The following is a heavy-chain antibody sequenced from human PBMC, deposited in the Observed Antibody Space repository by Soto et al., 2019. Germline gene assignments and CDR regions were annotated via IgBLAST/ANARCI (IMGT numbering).Heavy chain of an antibody. J-gene: IGHJ2*01. Sequence: EVQLVESGGVVVQPGGSLRLSCAASGFTFDDYTMHWVRQAPGKGLEWVSLISWDGGSTYYADSVKGRFTISRDNSKNSLYLQMNSLRTEDTALYYCANESSSSWSNCYFDIWGRGTLGTVSS. V-gene: IGHV3-43*01. CDR3: ANESSSSWSNCYFDI. CDR2: ISWDGGST. CDR1: GFTFDDYT. D-gene: IGHD6-13*01.